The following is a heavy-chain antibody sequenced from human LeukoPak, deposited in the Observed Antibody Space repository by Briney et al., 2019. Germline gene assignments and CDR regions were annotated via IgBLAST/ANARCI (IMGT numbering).Heavy chain of an antibody. V-gene: IGHV4-4*07. J-gene: IGHJ4*02. D-gene: IGHD3-22*01. Sequence: SETLSLTCTVSGGSISSYYWSWIRQPAVKGLEWIGRIYTSGSTNYNPSLKSRVTMSVDTSKNQFSLKLSSVTAADTAVYYCAREDSSGYYEPFDYWGQGTLVTVSS. CDR3: AREDSSGYYEPFDY. CDR1: GGSISSYY. CDR2: IYTSGST.